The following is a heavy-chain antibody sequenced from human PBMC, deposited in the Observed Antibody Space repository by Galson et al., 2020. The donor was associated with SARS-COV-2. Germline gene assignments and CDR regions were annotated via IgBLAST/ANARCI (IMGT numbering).Heavy chain of an antibody. D-gene: IGHD6-19*01. V-gene: IGHV2-5*02. CDR2: IYWVGYK. Sequence: SGPTLVNLTHTLTLTCTFSGFSPITRGVGVGWIRQPPGNALECPALIYWVGYKRYSSSLKSRLTITKDSSKNQVVLTMTNMDSVDTATYYCAHSPSKLAVAGNAFDYWGEGTLVTASS. J-gene: IGHJ4*02. CDR3: AHSPSKLAVAGNAFDY. CDR1: GFSPITRGVG.